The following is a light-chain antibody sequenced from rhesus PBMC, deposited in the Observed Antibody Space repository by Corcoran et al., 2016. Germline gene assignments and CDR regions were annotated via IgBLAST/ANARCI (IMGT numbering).Light chain of an antibody. CDR2: ESS. J-gene: IGKJ1*01. V-gene: IGKV1-22*01. Sequence: DIQMTPSPSSLSASVGDTVTITCRASPSISFWFDWFQQKPGKAPKLLIYESSSLPSGVPSRFSGSGAGTDFTLTITSLQPEDFAVYYCLQYNSDPPTFGQGTKVEIK. CDR3: LQYNSDPPT. CDR1: PSISFW.